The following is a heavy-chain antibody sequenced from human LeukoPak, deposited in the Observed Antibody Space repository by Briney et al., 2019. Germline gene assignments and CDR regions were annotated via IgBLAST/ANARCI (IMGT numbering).Heavy chain of an antibody. D-gene: IGHD5-12*01. Sequence: SGTLSLTCAVSGGSISSSRWWRWVRQPPGKGLEWIGEIYRSGSTNYNPSLKSRVTISVDTSKNQFFLNLSSVTAADTAVYYCARDVDPQFWGQGVLVTVSS. CDR1: GGSISSSRW. J-gene: IGHJ4*02. V-gene: IGHV4-4*02. CDR3: ARDVDPQF. CDR2: IYRSGST.